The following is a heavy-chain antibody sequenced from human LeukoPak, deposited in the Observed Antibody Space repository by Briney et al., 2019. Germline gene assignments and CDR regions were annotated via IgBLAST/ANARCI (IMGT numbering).Heavy chain of an antibody. CDR3: ARDGSANYYDSNLDY. CDR1: GFTFSSYG. J-gene: IGHJ4*02. Sequence: PGGSLRLPCAASGFTFSSYGMHWVRQAPGKGLEWVAFIRYDGSNKYYADSVKGRFTISRDNSKNTLYLQMNSLRAEDTAVYYCARDGSANYYDSNLDYWGQGTLVTVSS. V-gene: IGHV3-30*02. D-gene: IGHD3-22*01. CDR2: IRYDGSNK.